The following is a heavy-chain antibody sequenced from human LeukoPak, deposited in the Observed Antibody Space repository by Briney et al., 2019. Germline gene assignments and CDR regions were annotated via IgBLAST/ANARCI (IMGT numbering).Heavy chain of an antibody. Sequence: SQTLSLTCAISGDSVSSKSAAWNWIRQSPSRGLEWLGRTYYRSKWYNDYAVSVKGLITINPDTSKNQFSLQLNSVTPGDTAVYYCASSDNYGGDAFDIWGQGTMVIVSS. CDR2: TYYRSKWYN. V-gene: IGHV6-1*01. CDR3: ASSDNYGGDAFDI. J-gene: IGHJ3*02. CDR1: GDSVSSKSAA. D-gene: IGHD4/OR15-4a*01.